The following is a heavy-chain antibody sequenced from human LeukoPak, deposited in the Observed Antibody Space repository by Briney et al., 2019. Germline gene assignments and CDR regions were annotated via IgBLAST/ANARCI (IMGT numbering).Heavy chain of an antibody. CDR1: GFTFDDYG. CDR2: ISSSGSTI. V-gene: IGHV3-43*02. D-gene: IGHD4-17*01. J-gene: IGHJ4*02. Sequence: GGSLRLSCAASGFTFDDYGMSWVRQAPGKGLEWVSYISSSGSTIYYADSVMGRFTISRDNSKNSLYLQMNSLRTEDTALYFCAKDMAYGAHCFDYWGQGTLVTVTS. CDR3: AKDMAYGAHCFDY.